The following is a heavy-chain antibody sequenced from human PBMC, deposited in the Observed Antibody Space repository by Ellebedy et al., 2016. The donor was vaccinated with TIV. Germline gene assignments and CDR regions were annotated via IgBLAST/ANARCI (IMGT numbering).Heavy chain of an antibody. V-gene: IGHV3-11*01. J-gene: IGHJ5*02. CDR1: GFTFSGYY. CDR2: ISYSGDLM. Sequence: GESLKISCAASGFTFSGYYMSWFRQAPGKGPEWVSYISYSGDLMYYADSVKGRFTTSRDNAGNSLYLQMNSLRAEDTAVYYCARTGWTLAYCGGDCPNWFDPWGQGTLVTVSS. D-gene: IGHD2-21*02. CDR3: ARTGWTLAYCGGDCPNWFDP.